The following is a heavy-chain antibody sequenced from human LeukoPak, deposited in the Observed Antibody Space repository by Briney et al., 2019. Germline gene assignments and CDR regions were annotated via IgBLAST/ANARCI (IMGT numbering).Heavy chain of an antibody. CDR1: GFTFSSYE. CDR2: IGNTGGTI. Sequence: PGGSLRLSCAASGFTFSSYEMNWVRQAPGRGLEWVSYIGNTGGTIYYADSVQGRFTISRDNAKNSLYLQMNSLRAEDTAIYYCVRGDRYFFDFWGQGTLVTVSS. D-gene: IGHD1-14*01. V-gene: IGHV3-48*03. J-gene: IGHJ4*02. CDR3: VRGDRYFFDF.